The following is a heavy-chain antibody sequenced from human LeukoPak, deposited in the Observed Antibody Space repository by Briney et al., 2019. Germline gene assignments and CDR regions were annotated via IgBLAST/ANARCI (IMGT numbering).Heavy chain of an antibody. CDR2: INPSGGST. Sequence: ASVKVSCKASGYTFTSYYMHWARQAPGQGLEWMGIINPSGGSTSYAQKFQGRVTMTRDTSTSTVYMELSSLRSEDTAVYYCARRPEGWYFDLWGRGTLVTVSS. CDR1: GYTFTSYY. J-gene: IGHJ2*01. CDR3: ARRPEGWYFDL. V-gene: IGHV1-46*01.